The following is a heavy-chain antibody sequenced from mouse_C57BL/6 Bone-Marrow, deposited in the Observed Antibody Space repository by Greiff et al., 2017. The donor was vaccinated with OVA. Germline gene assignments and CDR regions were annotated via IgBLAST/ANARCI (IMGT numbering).Heavy chain of an antibody. J-gene: IGHJ1*03. CDR3: ARSTIYYDYHWYFDV. CDR2: IYPGDGDT. V-gene: IGHV1-82*01. D-gene: IGHD2-4*01. Sequence: QVQLQQSGPELVKPGASVKISCKASGYAFSSSWMNWVKQRPGKGLEWIGRIYPGDGDTNYNGKFKGKATLTADKSSSTAYMQLSSLTSEDSAVYFCARSTIYYDYHWYFDVWGTGTTVTVSS. CDR1: GYAFSSSW.